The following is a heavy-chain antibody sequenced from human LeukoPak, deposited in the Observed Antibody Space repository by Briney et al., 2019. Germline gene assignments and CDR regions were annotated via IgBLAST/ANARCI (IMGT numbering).Heavy chain of an antibody. CDR1: GYTFTNYG. CDR2: ISAYNGNT. V-gene: IGHV1-18*01. CDR3: ARWEDIVTQGIFDY. D-gene: IGHD5-12*01. J-gene: IGHJ4*02. Sequence: ASVKVSCKASGYTFTNYGISWVRQAPGQGLEWMGWISAYNGNTNYAQKLQGRVTMTTDTSTSTAYMELRSLRSDDTAVYYCARWEDIVTQGIFDYWGQGTLVTVSS.